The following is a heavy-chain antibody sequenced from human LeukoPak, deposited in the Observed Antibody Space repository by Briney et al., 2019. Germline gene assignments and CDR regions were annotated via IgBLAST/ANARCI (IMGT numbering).Heavy chain of an antibody. CDR1: GFTLSSYA. J-gene: IGHJ5*02. D-gene: IGHD3-22*01. Sequence: QSGGSLRLSCAASGFTLSSYAMHWVRQAPGKGLEYVSAISSNGGSTYYANSVKGRFTISRDNSKNTLYLQMGSLRAEDMAVYYCAREDWSDYYDSSGYALDPWGQGTLVTVSS. CDR2: ISSNGGST. V-gene: IGHV3-64*01. CDR3: AREDWSDYYDSSGYALDP.